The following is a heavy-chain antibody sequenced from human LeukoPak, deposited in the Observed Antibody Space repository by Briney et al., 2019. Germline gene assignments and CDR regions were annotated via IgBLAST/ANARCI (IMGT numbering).Heavy chain of an antibody. V-gene: IGHV4-38-2*02. D-gene: IGHD1-20*01. Sequence: PSETLSLTCTVSGYSITNGYYWGWIRQPPGKGLEWIGSIYHDGRIDYNPSLKSRVTISRDTSNDQFSLKLSSVTAADTAMYYCARDTSPGITGTCWGQGTLVTVSS. CDR1: GYSITNGYY. CDR2: IYHDGRI. CDR3: ARDTSPGITGTC. J-gene: IGHJ4*02.